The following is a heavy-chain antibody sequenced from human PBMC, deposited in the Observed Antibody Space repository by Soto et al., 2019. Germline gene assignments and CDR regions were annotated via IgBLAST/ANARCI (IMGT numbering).Heavy chain of an antibody. CDR2: INHSGST. D-gene: IGHD1-26*01. CDR3: ARVRGGGPFDD. J-gene: IGHJ4*02. Sequence: SETLSLTCAVYGGSFSGYYWSWIRQPPGKGLEWIGEINHSGSTNYNPSLKGRVTISVDTSKNQFSLKLTSVTAADTAVYYCARVRGGGPFDDWGQGTLVTAPQ. CDR1: GGSFSGYY. V-gene: IGHV4-34*01.